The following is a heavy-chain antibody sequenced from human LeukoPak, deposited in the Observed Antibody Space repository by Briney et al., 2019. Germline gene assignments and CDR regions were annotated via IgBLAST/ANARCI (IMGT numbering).Heavy chain of an antibody. CDR2: LSDSVDSI. Sequence: GGSLRLSCTASGFTFSNYAMSWVRQAPGKGLQWISVLSDSVDSIYYADSVKGRFTVSRDNSKNTLYLQMNNLRAEDTAVYYCAKDQRPALGRQLWADAFDLWGPGTVVTVSS. CDR1: GFTFSNYA. J-gene: IGHJ3*01. CDR3: AKDQRPALGRQLWADAFDL. D-gene: IGHD5-18*01. V-gene: IGHV3-23*01.